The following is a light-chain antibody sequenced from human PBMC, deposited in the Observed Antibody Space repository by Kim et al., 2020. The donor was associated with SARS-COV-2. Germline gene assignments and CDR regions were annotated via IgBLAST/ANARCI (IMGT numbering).Light chain of an antibody. J-gene: IGLJ3*02. CDR1: SLRSYY. V-gene: IGLV3-19*01. CDR3: NSRDSSGNHWV. Sequence: SSELTQDPAVSVALGQTVRIKCQGDSLRSYYASWYQQKPGQAPVLVIYGKNNRPSGIPDRFSGSSSGNTASLTITGAQAEDEADYYCNSRDSSGNHWVFGAGTQLTVL. CDR2: GKN.